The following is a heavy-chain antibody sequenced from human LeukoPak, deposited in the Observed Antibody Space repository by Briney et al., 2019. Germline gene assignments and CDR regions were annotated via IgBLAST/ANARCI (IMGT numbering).Heavy chain of an antibody. CDR2: INPKSGET. CDR1: GYTFTGYY. V-gene: IGHV1-2*02. D-gene: IGHD3-3*01. Sequence: ASVKVSCKASGYTFTGYYIHWVRQAPGQGLEWMGWINPKSGETNYTQKFQGRFTLTRDTSISTAYMDLSRLRPDDTAAYYCATYDFRSGYLGGMDVWGQGTTVTVSS. CDR3: ATYDFRSGYLGGMDV. J-gene: IGHJ6*02.